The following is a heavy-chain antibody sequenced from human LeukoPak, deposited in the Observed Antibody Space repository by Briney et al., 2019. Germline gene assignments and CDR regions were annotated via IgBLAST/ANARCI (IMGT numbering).Heavy chain of an antibody. CDR3: ARTRVDGSGSNNDY. CDR2: IYNSGST. D-gene: IGHD3-10*01. V-gene: IGHV4-38-2*02. CDR1: GYSISSGYF. Sequence: SETLSLTCTVSGYSISSGYFWGWIRQPPGKGLEWIGTIYNSGSTYYNASLESRVTISVDTSKNQFSLKLSSVTAADTAVYYCARTRVDGSGSNNDYWGQGTLVTVSS. J-gene: IGHJ4*02.